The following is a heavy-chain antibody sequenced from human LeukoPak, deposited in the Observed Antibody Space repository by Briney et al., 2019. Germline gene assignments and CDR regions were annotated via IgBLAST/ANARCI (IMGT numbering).Heavy chain of an antibody. V-gene: IGHV3-9*01. J-gene: IGHJ5*02. D-gene: IGHD3-3*01. CDR2: ISWNSGSK. CDR3: ARHEGPYYDFWSGYSGFWFDP. Sequence: GGSLRLSCAASGFTFDDYAMHWVRQGPGKGLEWVSGISWNSGSKHYADSVKGRFTISRDNAKNSLYLQMNSLRAEDTAVYYCARHEGPYYDFWSGYSGFWFDPWGQGTLVTVSS. CDR1: GFTFDDYA.